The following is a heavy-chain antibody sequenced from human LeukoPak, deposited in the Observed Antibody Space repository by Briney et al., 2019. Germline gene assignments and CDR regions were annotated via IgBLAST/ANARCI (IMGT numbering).Heavy chain of an antibody. Sequence: PSETLSLTCTVSGGSINSYYWSWIRQPPGKGLEWIGYIYYSGSTNYNPSLKSRVTISRDTSKNQFSLKLRSVTAADTAVYYCTSGGTVSGDYWGHGTLVAVSS. D-gene: IGHD1-1*01. CDR3: TSGGTVSGDY. J-gene: IGHJ4*01. CDR1: GGSINSYY. V-gene: IGHV4-59*01. CDR2: IYYSGST.